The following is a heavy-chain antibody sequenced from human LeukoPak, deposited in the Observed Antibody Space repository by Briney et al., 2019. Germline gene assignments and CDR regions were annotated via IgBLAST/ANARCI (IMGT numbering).Heavy chain of an antibody. CDR2: ISYSGST. CDR3: ARSVDELPLTLDY. V-gene: IGHV4-59*01. J-gene: IGHJ4*02. Sequence: PSETLSLTCTVSGGSIRSYYWSWVRQPPGKGLEWIGFISYSGSTKYDPSLKSRVTISVDTSKSQFSLKLTSVTAADTAVYYCARSVDELPLTLDYWGQGALVTVSS. D-gene: IGHD2-15*01. CDR1: GGSIRSYY.